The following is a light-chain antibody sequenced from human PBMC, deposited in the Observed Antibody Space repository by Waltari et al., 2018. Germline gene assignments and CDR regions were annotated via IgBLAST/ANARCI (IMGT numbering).Light chain of an antibody. Sequence: QSVLTQPPSASGTPGQRVTISCSGSSSNIGSNTVNWYQQLPGTAPNLVIFSNNRRPSGGPDRFSGSKSGASASLAISGLQSEDEADYYCAAWDDSLNGVVFGGGTKLTVL. J-gene: IGLJ2*01. V-gene: IGLV1-44*01. CDR3: AAWDDSLNGVV. CDR1: SSNIGSNT. CDR2: SNN.